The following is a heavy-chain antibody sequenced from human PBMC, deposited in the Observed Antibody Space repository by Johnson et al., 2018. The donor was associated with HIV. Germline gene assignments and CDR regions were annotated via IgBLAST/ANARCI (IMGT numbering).Heavy chain of an antibody. J-gene: IGHJ3*02. CDR3: ARGALGDWVDAFDI. D-gene: IGHD3-16*01. V-gene: IGHV3-30*02. CDR1: GFSFSAYG. CDR2: IRYDGSSN. Sequence: QVQLVESGGGAVQPGGSLRLSCAASGFSFSAYGMHWVRQAPGKGLEWVAFIRYDGSSNFYPDSVKGRFTISRDNSKNTLYLQMNSLRAEDTAVFYCARGALGDWVDAFDIWGQGTMVTVSS.